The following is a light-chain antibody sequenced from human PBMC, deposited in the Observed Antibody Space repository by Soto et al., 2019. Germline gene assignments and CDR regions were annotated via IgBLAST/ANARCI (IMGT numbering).Light chain of an antibody. CDR3: QQTYTGAN. J-gene: IGKJ5*01. Sequence: DIQMTQSPSSVSASVGDRVTINCRASQDISSWLAWYQQKPGKAPKLLIYAASNLQSGVPSRFSGSGSGTDFTLTINSLQPEDFASYYCQQTYTGANFGQGTRLDIK. V-gene: IGKV1-12*01. CDR1: QDISSW. CDR2: AAS.